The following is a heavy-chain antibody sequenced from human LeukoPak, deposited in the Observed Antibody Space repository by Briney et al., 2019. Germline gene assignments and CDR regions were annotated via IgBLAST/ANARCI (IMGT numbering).Heavy chain of an antibody. CDR2: ISWNSGSI. V-gene: IGHV3-9*01. CDR3: ARLAWYYDSSGFDY. CDR1: GFTFDDYA. D-gene: IGHD3-22*01. J-gene: IGHJ4*02. Sequence: GGSLRLSCAASGFTFDDYAMHWVRQAPGKGLEWVSGISWNSGSIGYADSVKGRFTISRDNAKNSLYLQMNSLRDEDTAVYYCARLAWYYDSSGFDYWGQGTLVTVSS.